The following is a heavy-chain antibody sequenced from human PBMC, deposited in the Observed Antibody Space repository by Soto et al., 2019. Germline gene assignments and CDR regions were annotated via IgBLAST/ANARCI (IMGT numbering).Heavy chain of an antibody. CDR1: GYTFTSYG. J-gene: IGHJ4*02. D-gene: IGHD2-15*01. CDR3: VRDTYCSDGICAPLDY. Sequence: QVQLVQSGAEVKKPGASVKVSCKASGYTFTSYGISWVRQAPGQGLEWMGWISAYNGNTNYAQKLQGRVTMTTDTCTRRAFMELRSLRSDDTAVYYRVRDTYCSDGICAPLDYWGQGTLVTVSS. CDR2: ISAYNGNT. V-gene: IGHV1-18*01.